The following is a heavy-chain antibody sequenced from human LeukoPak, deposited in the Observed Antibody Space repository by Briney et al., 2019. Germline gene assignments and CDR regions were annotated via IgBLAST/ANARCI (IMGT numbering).Heavy chain of an antibody. V-gene: IGHV3-30*03. D-gene: IGHD4-23*01. J-gene: IGHJ4*02. CDR2: ISYDGSNK. CDR3: ASLSHYGGSFDY. CDR1: GFTFSSYG. Sequence: PGGSLRLSCAASGFTFSSYGMHWVRQAPGKGLEWVAVISYDGSNKYYADSVKGRFTISRDNSKNTLYLQMNSLRAEDTAVYYCASLSHYGGSFDYWGQGTLVTVSS.